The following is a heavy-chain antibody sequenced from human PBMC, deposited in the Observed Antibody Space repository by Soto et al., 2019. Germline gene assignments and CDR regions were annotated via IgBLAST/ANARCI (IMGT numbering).Heavy chain of an antibody. J-gene: IGHJ5*02. D-gene: IGHD6-19*01. CDR1: GFIFRSYG. V-gene: IGHV3-23*01. Sequence: GGSLRLSCAASGFIFRSYGMIWVRQAPGKGLEWVSVISDSGSRRYYADFVEGRFTISRDNSGNTLYLQMNSLRAEDTAVYYCAKDSYSSGQNWFDPWGQGTQVTVSS. CDR3: AKDSYSSGQNWFDP. CDR2: ISDSGSRR.